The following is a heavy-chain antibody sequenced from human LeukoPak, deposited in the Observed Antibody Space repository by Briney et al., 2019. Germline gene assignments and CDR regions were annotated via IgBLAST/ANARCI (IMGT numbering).Heavy chain of an antibody. D-gene: IGHD6-19*01. CDR3: ARFISVAGNGAFEI. CDR2: VYSGGTR. V-gene: IGHV3-66*01. Sequence: SVVYSGGTRYYADSVTSRFTITRDNSNNTLYLQMNTLRAEDTAVYYCARFISVAGNGAFEIWGQGRMVTVSS. J-gene: IGHJ3*02.